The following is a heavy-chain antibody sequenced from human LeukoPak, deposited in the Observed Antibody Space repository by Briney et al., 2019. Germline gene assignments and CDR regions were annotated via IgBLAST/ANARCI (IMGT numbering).Heavy chain of an antibody. V-gene: IGHV3-23*01. CDR3: ARVGPQDYYYMDV. Sequence: GGSLRLSCAASGFTFSSYSMNWARQAPGKGLEWVSAISGSGGSTYYADSVKGRFTISRDNSKNTLYLQMNSLRAEDTAVYYCARVGPQDYYYMDVWGKGTTVTVSS. D-gene: IGHD2-15*01. J-gene: IGHJ6*03. CDR2: ISGSGGST. CDR1: GFTFSSYS.